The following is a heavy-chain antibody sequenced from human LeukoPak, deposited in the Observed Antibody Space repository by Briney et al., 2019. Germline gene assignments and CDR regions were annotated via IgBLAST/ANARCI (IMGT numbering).Heavy chain of an antibody. Sequence: AGGSLRPSCAASGFTFSSYWMHWVRQAPGKGLVWVSRINSDGSRTSYADFVKGRFTISRDNAKNTLYLQMNSLRAEDTAVYYCVELTSMVEHYWGQGTLVTVSS. CDR3: VELTSMVEHY. J-gene: IGHJ4*02. CDR1: GFTFSSYW. V-gene: IGHV3-74*01. D-gene: IGHD3-10*01. CDR2: INSDGSRT.